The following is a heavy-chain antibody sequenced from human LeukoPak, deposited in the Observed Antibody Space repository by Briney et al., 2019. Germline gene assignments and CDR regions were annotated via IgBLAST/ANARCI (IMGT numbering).Heavy chain of an antibody. V-gene: IGHV1-2*02. CDR1: GYSFTDYY. J-gene: IGHJ5*02. CDR3: ARADFIDAGPYLIGP. Sequence: ASVRVSCKTSGYSFTDYYIHWVRQAPGQGLEWMGWINTKSGRTSSARKFQGRVTMTRDPTITTVYMDMAWLTSDDTAIYFCARADFIDAGPYLIGPWGQGTLVTVSS. CDR2: INTKSGRT. D-gene: IGHD3-3*01.